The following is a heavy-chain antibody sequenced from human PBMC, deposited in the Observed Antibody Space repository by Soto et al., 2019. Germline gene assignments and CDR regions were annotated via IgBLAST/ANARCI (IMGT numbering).Heavy chain of an antibody. CDR3: AKACEIYYCYGMDV. Sequence: GGSLRLSCAASGFTFSSYAMSWVRQAPGKGLEWVSAISGSGGSTYYADSVKGRLTISRDNSKNTLYLQMNSLRAEDTAVYYYAKACEIYYCYGMDVWGQGTTVTVSS. CDR2: ISGSGGST. J-gene: IGHJ6*02. CDR1: GFTFSSYA. V-gene: IGHV3-23*01.